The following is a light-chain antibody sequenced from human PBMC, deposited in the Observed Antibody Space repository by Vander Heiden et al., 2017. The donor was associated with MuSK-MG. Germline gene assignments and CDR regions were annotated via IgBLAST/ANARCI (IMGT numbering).Light chain of an antibody. J-gene: IGKJ1*01. Sequence: IVLTPSPGTLSLSPGERATLSCRASQSVSSSYLAWYQQTPGQAPRLLIYGASSRATGIPDRFSGSGSGTDFTLTISRLEPEDFAVYYCQQYGTSPRMFGQGTKVEIK. V-gene: IGKV3-20*01. CDR3: QQYGTSPRM. CDR2: GAS. CDR1: QSVSSSY.